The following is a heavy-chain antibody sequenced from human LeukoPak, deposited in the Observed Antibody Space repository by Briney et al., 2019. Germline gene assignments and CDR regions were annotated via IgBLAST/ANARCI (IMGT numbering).Heavy chain of an antibody. Sequence: GGSLRLSCAASGFTFSSYSMNWVRQATGKGLEWVSYISRSSSTIYYADSVKGRFTISRDNAKNSLYLQMNSLTDEDTAVYYCPRDGDGGLGSDYWGQGTLVTV. CDR2: ISRSSSTI. CDR1: GFTFSSYS. D-gene: IGHD4-23*01. J-gene: IGHJ4*02. CDR3: PRDGDGGLGSDY. V-gene: IGHV3-48*02.